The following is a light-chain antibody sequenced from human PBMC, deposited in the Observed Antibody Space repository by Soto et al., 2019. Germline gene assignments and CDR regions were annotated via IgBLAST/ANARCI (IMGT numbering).Light chain of an antibody. CDR3: QHDGSSVTWT. J-gene: IGKJ1*01. CDR1: QSVTANY. V-gene: IGKV3-20*01. Sequence: EVVLTQSPGTVSLSPGERATLSCSASQSVTANYLAWYQQKPGQAPRLLIYAASSRATGIPDRFSGSGSGTDFTLSISRLEPEDFAMYYCQHDGSSVTWTFGQGTKVEIK. CDR2: AAS.